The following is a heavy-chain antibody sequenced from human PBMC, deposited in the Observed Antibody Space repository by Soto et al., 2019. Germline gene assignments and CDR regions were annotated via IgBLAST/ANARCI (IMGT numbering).Heavy chain of an antibody. CDR1: GYTFTSYG. J-gene: IGHJ3*02. CDR3: ARDASDGVVVVAATPDAFVI. D-gene: IGHD2-15*01. Sequence: QVQLVQSGAEVKKPGASVKVSCKASGYTFTSYGISWVRQAPGQGLEWMGWISAYNGNTNYAQKLQGRVTMTTDTSTSTAYMELRSLRSDDTAVYYCARDASDGVVVVAATPDAFVIWGQGTMVTVSS. CDR2: ISAYNGNT. V-gene: IGHV1-18*01.